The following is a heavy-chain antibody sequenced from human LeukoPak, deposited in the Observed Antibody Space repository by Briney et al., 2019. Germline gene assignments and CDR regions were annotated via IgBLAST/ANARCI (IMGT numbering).Heavy chain of an antibody. J-gene: IGHJ3*02. V-gene: IGHV4-39*07. CDR1: GGSISSSSYY. D-gene: IGHD3-22*01. CDR3: ARDLITMIVVVPRAFDI. Sequence: KPSETLSLTCTVSGGSISSSSYYWGWIRQPPGKGLEWIGSIYYSGSTYYNPSLKSRVTISVDTSKNQFSLKLSSATAADTAVYYCARDLITMIVVVPRAFDIWGQGTMVTVSS. CDR2: IYYSGST.